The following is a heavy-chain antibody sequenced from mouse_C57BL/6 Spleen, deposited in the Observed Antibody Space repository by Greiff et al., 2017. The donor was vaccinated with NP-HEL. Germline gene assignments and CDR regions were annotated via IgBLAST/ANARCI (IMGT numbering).Heavy chain of an antibody. Sequence: VKLLESGAELVRPGASVTLSCKASGYTFTDYEMHWVKQTPVHGLEWIGAIDPETGGTAYNQKFKGKAILTADKSSSTAYMELRSLTSEDSAVYYCTKQLRLRGTDYYAMDYWGQGTSVTVSS. V-gene: IGHV1-15*01. CDR3: TKQLRLRGTDYYAMDY. J-gene: IGHJ4*01. CDR1: GYTFTDYE. CDR2: IDPETGGT. D-gene: IGHD3-2*02.